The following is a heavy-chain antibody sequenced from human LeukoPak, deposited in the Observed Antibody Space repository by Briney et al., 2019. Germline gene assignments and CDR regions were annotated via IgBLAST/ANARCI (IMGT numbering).Heavy chain of an antibody. V-gene: IGHV1-46*01. Sequence: ASVTVSCKASGYTFTNNYLHWVRQAPGQGLEWMGMIYPRDGSTSYAQNFQGRVTVTRDTSTTTVHMELRGLRSEDTAVYYCARDQEGFDYWGQGTVVTVSS. J-gene: IGHJ4*02. CDR3: ARDQEGFDY. CDR1: GYTFTNNY. CDR2: IYPRDGST.